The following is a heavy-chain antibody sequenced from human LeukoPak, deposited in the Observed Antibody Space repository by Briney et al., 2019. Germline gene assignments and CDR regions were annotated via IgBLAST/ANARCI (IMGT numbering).Heavy chain of an antibody. Sequence: PSETLSLTCTVSGGSMSSYYWSWIRQPPGKGLEWIGYIYYSGSTNYNPSLKSRVTISVDTSKNQFSLKLSSVTAADTAVYYCARGPLYYYDSSGYYPFDYWGQGTMVTVSS. CDR2: IYYSGST. CDR1: GGSMSSYY. J-gene: IGHJ4*02. D-gene: IGHD3-22*01. CDR3: ARGPLYYYDSSGYYPFDY. V-gene: IGHV4-59*01.